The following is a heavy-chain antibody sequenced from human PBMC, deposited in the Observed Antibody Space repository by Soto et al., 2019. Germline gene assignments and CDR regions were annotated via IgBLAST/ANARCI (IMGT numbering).Heavy chain of an antibody. CDR1: GGSISSGVYY. CDR2: IYYSGST. J-gene: IGHJ4*02. D-gene: IGHD5-12*01. Sequence: PSETLSLTCTVSGGSISSGVYYWSWIRQHPGKGLEWIGYIYYSGSTYYNPSLKSRVTISVDTSKNQFSLKLSSVTAADTAVYYCARVGFEYYFDYWGQGTLVTV. CDR3: ARVGFEYYFDY. V-gene: IGHV4-31*03.